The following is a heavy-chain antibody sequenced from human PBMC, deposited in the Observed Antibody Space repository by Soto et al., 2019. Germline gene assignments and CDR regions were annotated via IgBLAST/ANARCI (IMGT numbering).Heavy chain of an antibody. CDR3: ARGWEERNWFDP. J-gene: IGHJ5*02. V-gene: IGHV4-34*01. CDR1: GGSFSGYY. Sequence: SETLSLTCAVYGGSFSGYYWSWIRQPPGKGLEWIGEINHSGSTNYNPSLKSRVTISVDTSKNQFSLKLSSVTAADTAVYYCARGWEERNWFDPWGQGTLVTVSS. CDR2: INHSGST. D-gene: IGHD1-26*01.